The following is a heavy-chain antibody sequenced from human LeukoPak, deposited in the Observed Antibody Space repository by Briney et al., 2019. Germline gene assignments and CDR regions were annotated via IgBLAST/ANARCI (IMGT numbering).Heavy chain of an antibody. Sequence: GGSLRLSCAASAFSLNAYNMNWVRQAPGKGLEWVANIKQDGSEKYYVDSVKGRFTISRDNAKNSLYLQMNSLRAEDTAVYYCASMYSGFDCIRYWGQGTLVTVSS. J-gene: IGHJ4*02. V-gene: IGHV3-7*01. CDR3: ASMYSGFDCIRY. D-gene: IGHD3-9*01. CDR2: IKQDGSEK. CDR1: AFSLNAYN.